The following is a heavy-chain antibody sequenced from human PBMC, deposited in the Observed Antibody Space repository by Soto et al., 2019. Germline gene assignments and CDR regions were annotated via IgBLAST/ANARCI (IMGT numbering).Heavy chain of an antibody. CDR2: ISWNSGGI. J-gene: IGHJ6*03. D-gene: IGHD5-12*01. Sequence: GGSLRLSCAASGFTFDDYAMHWVRQAPGKGLEWVSGISWNSGGIGYADSVKGRFTISRDNAKNSLYLQMNSLRAEDTALYYCAKDIVATSAYYYMDVWGKGTTVTVSS. CDR1: GFTFDDYA. V-gene: IGHV3-9*01. CDR3: AKDIVATSAYYYMDV.